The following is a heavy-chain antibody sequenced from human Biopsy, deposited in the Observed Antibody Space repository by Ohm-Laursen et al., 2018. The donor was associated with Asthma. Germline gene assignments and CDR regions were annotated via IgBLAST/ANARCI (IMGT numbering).Heavy chain of an antibody. CDR3: ARTYYDFLTEQVNDAFAI. CDR2: INAGNGNT. D-gene: IGHD3-9*01. CDR1: GDSFSNYA. Sequence: GASVKVSCKASGDSFSNYAISWVRQAPGQRLEWMGWINAGNGNTKYSQKFQGRVTITRDTSASTAYMDLSSLRSEDTAVYYCARTYYDFLTEQVNDAFAIWGQGTMVTVSS. J-gene: IGHJ3*02. V-gene: IGHV1-3*01.